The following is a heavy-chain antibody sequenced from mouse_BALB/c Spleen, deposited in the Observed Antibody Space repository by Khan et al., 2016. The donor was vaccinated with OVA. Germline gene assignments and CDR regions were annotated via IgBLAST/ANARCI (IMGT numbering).Heavy chain of an antibody. CDR3: VSHRSCASSWFFDV. Sequence: QVQLKESGPGLVAPTQSLSITCTVSGFPLSRYSVHWIRQPPGKGLEWLGMIWAGGSTDYNAAHKSRLTINKDNSKSQVFLKMNSLQTDDRDIDSCVSHRSCASSWFFDVCSSVTTFPVSS. CDR2: IWAGGST. CDR1: GFPLSRYS. V-gene: IGHV2-6-4*01. J-gene: IGHJ1*01.